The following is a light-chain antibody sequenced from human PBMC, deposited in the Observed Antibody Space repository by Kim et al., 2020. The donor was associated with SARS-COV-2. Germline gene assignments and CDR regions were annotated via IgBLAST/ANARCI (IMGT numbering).Light chain of an antibody. V-gene: IGKV3-11*01. CDR2: DAS. J-gene: IGKJ5*01. CDR1: QSVSSY. Sequence: LSPGERAPLSCRASQSVSSYLVWYQQKPGQAPRLLIYDASKRATGSPARFSGSGSGTDFTLTISSLEPEDFAVYFCQQRGNWPLTFGQGTRLEIK. CDR3: QQRGNWPLT.